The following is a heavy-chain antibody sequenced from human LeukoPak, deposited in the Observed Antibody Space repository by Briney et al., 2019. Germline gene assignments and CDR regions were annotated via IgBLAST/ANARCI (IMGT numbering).Heavy chain of an antibody. J-gene: IGHJ4*02. V-gene: IGHV4-38-2*02. D-gene: IGHD6-19*01. CDR1: GYSISSGYY. Sequence: SETLSLTCTVSGYSISSGYYWGWIRQPPGKGLEWIGSIYHSGSTYYNPSLKSRVTISVDTSKNQFSLKLSSVTAADTAVYYCARDLREIAVAGPETDYWGQGTLVTVSS. CDR3: ARDLREIAVAGPETDY. CDR2: IYHSGST.